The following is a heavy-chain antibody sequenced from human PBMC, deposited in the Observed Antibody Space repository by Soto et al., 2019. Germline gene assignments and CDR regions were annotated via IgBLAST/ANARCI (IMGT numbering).Heavy chain of an antibody. V-gene: IGHV3-23*01. J-gene: IGHJ4*02. CDR3: AKDRYLDHDSRGYLFDN. CDR1: GFTFNIYA. CDR2: ISRYGDFT. Sequence: EVQLLESGGDLKQPGGSLRLSCAASGFTFNIYAMAWVRQAPGKGLEWVSAISRYGDFTYYADSVEGRFTISRDNSKNTLYLQMNSLRAEDTALYYCAKDRYLDHDSRGYLFDNWGQGTLVTVSS. D-gene: IGHD3-22*01.